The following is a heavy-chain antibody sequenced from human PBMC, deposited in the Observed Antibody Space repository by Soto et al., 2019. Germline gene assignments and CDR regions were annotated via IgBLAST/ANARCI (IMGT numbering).Heavy chain of an antibody. CDR1: AFTFSTYG. V-gene: IGHV3-33*01. CDR3: ARLWGFDFDY. CDR2: IWYDGSDK. Sequence: QVQLVESGGGVVQPGRSLRLSCATSAFTFSTYGFHWVRQAPGKGLEWVAVIWYDGSDKFYADSVKGRFTISRDNSKNTLYLQMNSLRAEDTAVCYCARLWGFDFDYWGQGTLVTVSS. J-gene: IGHJ4*02. D-gene: IGHD3-16*01.